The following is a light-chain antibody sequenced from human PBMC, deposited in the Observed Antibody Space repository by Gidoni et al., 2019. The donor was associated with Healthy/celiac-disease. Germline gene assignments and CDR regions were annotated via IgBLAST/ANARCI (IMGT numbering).Light chain of an antibody. Sequence: EIVLTQSPATLSLSPGERATLSCRASQSVSSYLACYQQKPGQAPRLLIYDAPNRATGIPARFSGSGSGTDFTLTISSLEPEDFAVYYCQQRSNWPPITFGQGTRLEIK. CDR3: QQRSNWPPIT. CDR2: DAP. V-gene: IGKV3-11*01. CDR1: QSVSSY. J-gene: IGKJ5*01.